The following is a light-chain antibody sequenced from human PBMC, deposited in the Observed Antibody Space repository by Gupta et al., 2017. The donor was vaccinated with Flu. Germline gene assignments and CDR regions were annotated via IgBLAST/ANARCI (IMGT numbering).Light chain of an antibody. Sequence: PMPQTPSSLSASVGDRVTITCRASQNVDTYVNWYQQKPGKAPNLLIYGRSTFQTGVPSRFSGSGSGTDFSLTINSLHPEDFATYYCQQSYKDPRTFGQGTKVEI. V-gene: IGKV1-39*01. CDR3: QQSYKDPRT. CDR2: GRS. J-gene: IGKJ1*01. CDR1: QNVDTY.